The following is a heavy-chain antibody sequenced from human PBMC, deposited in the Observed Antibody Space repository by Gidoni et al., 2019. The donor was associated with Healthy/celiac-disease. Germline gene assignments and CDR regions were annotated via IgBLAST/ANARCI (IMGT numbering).Heavy chain of an antibody. D-gene: IGHD4-4*01. Sequence: QITLKESGPTLVKPTQTLTLTCTFSGFSLSTSGVGVGWIRQPPGKALEWLALIYWDDDKRYSPSLKSRLTITKDTSKNQVVLTLTNVDPVDTATYYCAHKEEDYSNYRYYFDYWGQGTLVTVSS. CDR3: AHKEEDYSNYRYYFDY. V-gene: IGHV2-5*02. J-gene: IGHJ4*02. CDR2: IYWDDDK. CDR1: GFSLSTSGVG.